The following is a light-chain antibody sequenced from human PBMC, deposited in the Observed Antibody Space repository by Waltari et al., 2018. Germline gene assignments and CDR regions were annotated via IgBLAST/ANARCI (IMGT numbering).Light chain of an antibody. Sequence: SSGLTQDPAVSVALGPTIRITCRGDSLSTSYASWYQVKTGQAPVLVMFGKEKRPSGVPDRISGESSETTSSLIITGAQAEDEADYYCSSRNGRASQVVFAGGTKVTVL. J-gene: IGLJ2*01. CDR1: SLSTSY. CDR2: GKE. V-gene: IGLV3-19*01. CDR3: SSRNGRASQVV.